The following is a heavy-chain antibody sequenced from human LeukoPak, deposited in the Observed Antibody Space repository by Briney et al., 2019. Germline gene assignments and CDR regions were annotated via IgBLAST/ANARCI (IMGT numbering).Heavy chain of an antibody. CDR1: GFTFSSYS. J-gene: IGHJ4*02. D-gene: IGHD5-18*01. CDR3: ARDKYSYGPLDYGDY. CDR2: ISSSSSYI. V-gene: IGHV3-21*01. Sequence: PGGSLRLSCAAYGFTFSSYSMNWVRQAPGKGLEWVSSISSSSSYIYYADSVKGRFTISRDNAKNSLYLQMNSLRAEDTAVYYCARDKYSYGPLDYGDYWGQGTLVTVSS.